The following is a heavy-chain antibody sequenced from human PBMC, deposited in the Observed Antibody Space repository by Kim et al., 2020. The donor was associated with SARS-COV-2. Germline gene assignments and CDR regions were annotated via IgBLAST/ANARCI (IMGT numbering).Heavy chain of an antibody. CDR1: GYSFTSYD. V-gene: IGHV1-8*01. CDR2: MNPNSGNT. Sequence: ASVKVSCKASGYSFTSYDINWVRQATGQGLEWMGWMNPNSGNTGYAQKFQDRVTMTRDTSINTAYMELRSLRSEDTAIYYCMRLGVRGVIGPWGQGTPVTVSS. D-gene: IGHD3-10*01. J-gene: IGHJ5*02. CDR3: MRLGVRGVIGP.